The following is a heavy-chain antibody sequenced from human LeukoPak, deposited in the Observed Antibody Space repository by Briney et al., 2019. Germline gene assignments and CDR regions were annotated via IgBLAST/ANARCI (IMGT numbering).Heavy chain of an antibody. CDR1: GFTFSSYA. V-gene: IGHV3-23*01. D-gene: IGHD6-13*01. CDR2: ISGSGGST. J-gene: IGHJ4*02. Sequence: PGGSLRLSCAASGFTFSSYAMSWVRQAPGKGLEWVSAISGSGGSTYYADSVKGRFTISRDNSKNTLYLQMNSLRAEDTAVYYCAKPGSSSWYGDYFDYWGQGTLVTVSS. CDR3: AKPGSSSWYGDYFDY.